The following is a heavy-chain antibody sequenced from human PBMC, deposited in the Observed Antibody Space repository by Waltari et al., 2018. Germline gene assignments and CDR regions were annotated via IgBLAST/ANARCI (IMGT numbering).Heavy chain of an antibody. CDR2: IRSDGSNI. CDR3: ATYSASRGFNY. Sequence: QVQLVASGGGVVQPGESLRISWAASGFTFSPSGLHWVRQAPGKGLEWVAYIRSDGSNINYADSVKCRFTISRDNSKNTLYLQMNSLRAEDTAVYYCATYSASRGFNYWGQGTLVTVSS. V-gene: IGHV3-30*02. J-gene: IGHJ4*02. CDR1: GFTFSPSG. D-gene: IGHD6-13*01.